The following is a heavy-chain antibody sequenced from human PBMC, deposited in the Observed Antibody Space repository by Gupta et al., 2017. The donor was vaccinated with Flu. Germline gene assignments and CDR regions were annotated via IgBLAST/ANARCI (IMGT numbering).Heavy chain of an antibody. D-gene: IGHD2-2*03. CDR3: ARVGYCSTTSCYEPFDS. J-gene: IGHJ4*02. Sequence: VRQAPGHGLEWMGRINPNSGGTKYAQRFQGRVTMTRDTSINTVYMDLSSLISDDTAVYYCARVGYCSTTSCYEPFDSWGQGTQVIVPS. CDR2: INPNSGGT. V-gene: IGHV1-2*06.